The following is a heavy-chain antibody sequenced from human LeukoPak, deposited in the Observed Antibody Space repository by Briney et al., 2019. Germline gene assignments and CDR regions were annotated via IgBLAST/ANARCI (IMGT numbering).Heavy chain of an antibody. Sequence: ASVKVSCKASGYTFTGYYMHWVRQAPGQGLEWMGWINPNSGGTNYAQKFQGRVTMTTDTSTSTAYMELRSLRSDDTAVYYCARDDPLQYYYDSSGYYAFDIWGQGTMVTVSS. D-gene: IGHD3-22*01. J-gene: IGHJ3*02. V-gene: IGHV1-2*02. CDR3: ARDDPLQYYYDSSGYYAFDI. CDR2: INPNSGGT. CDR1: GYTFTGYY.